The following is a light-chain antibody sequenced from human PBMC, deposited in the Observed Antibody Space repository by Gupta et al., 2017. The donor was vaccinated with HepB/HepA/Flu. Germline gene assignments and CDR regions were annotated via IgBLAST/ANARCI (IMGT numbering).Light chain of an antibody. CDR1: RSISYY. V-gene: IGKV1-5*03. CDR2: KAS. Sequence: DIQMTQSPSTLSASVGDRVTITCRASRSISYYLAWYQQKPGKAPKVLISKASSLESGVPSRFSGSGYGTEFTLTISSLQPDDFANYYCQQDQSFWTFGQGTKVEIK. J-gene: IGKJ1*01. CDR3: QQDQSFWT.